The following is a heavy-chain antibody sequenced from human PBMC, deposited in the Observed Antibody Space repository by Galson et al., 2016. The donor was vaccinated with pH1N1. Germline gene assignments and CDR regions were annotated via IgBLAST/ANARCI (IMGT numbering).Heavy chain of an antibody. V-gene: IGHV5-51*03. J-gene: IGHJ5*02. CDR1: GYKFTTYW. CDR3: ARGLLSGFDP. CDR2: IYPDDSDT. Sequence: QSGAEVKKPGESLKISCEVFGYKFTTYWIDWVRQMPGKGLEWMGIIYPDDSDTRYNPAFQGQVTISVDKSINTAYLQWNSLKASDTAIYYCARGLLSGFDPWGQGTLVIVSS. D-gene: IGHD2-21*01.